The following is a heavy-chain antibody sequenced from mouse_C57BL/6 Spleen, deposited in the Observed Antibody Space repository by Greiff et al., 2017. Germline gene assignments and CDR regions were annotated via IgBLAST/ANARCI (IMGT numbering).Heavy chain of an antibody. J-gene: IGHJ2*01. D-gene: IGHD1-1*01. Sequence: QVQLQQPGAELVMPGASVKLSCKASGYTFTSYWMHWVKQRPGQGLEWIGEIDPSDSYTNYNQKLKGKSTLTGVKSSSTAYMQLGSLTSEDSTVYYGSRGGTTVLDYWGQGTTLTVSS. CDR1: GYTFTSYW. CDR3: SRGGTTVLDY. V-gene: IGHV1-69*01. CDR2: IDPSDSYT.